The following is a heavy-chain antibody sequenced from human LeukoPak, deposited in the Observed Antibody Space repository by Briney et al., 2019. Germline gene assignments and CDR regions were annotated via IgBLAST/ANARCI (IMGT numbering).Heavy chain of an antibody. D-gene: IGHD6-13*01. J-gene: IGHJ4*02. Sequence: GGSLRLSCAASGFTFSSYWMHWVRQAPGKGLGWVSRINSDGSSTSYADSVKGRFTISRDNAKNTLYLQMNSLRAEDTAVYYCARDPGYSSILDYWGQGTLVTVSS. CDR3: ARDPGYSSILDY. CDR2: INSDGSST. V-gene: IGHV3-74*01. CDR1: GFTFSSYW.